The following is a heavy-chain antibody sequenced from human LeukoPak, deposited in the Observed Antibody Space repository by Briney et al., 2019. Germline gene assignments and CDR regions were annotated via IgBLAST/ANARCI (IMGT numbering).Heavy chain of an antibody. V-gene: IGHV3-33*01. Sequence: GGSLRLSCAASGFTFSSYGMHWVRQAPGKGLEWVALIWYDGSNKYYADSVKGRFTISRDNSKNTLYLQMNSLIAEDTAVYYCARVNAAAQAFDYWGQGTLVTVSS. CDR3: ARVNAAAQAFDY. CDR2: IWYDGSNK. J-gene: IGHJ4*02. CDR1: GFTFSSYG. D-gene: IGHD6-13*01.